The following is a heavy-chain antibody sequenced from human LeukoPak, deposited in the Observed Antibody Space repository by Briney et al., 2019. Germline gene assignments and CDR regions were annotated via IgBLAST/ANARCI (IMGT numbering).Heavy chain of an antibody. D-gene: IGHD3-10*01. J-gene: IGHJ3*02. CDR1: GGSISSYY. CDR2: IYSSGST. V-gene: IGHV4-59*12. Sequence: SETLSLTCTVSGGSISSYYWSWIRQPPGKGLEWIGYIYSSGSTNYNPSLKSRVTISVDTSKNQFSLRLSSVTAADTAVYYCARGRSGWFGEQNAFDIWGQGTMVTVSS. CDR3: ARGRSGWFGEQNAFDI.